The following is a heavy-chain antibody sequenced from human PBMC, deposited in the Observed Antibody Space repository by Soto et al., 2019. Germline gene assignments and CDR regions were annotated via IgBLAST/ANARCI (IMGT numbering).Heavy chain of an antibody. V-gene: IGHV4-34*01. D-gene: IGHD1-26*01. CDR2: INHSGST. J-gene: IGHJ4*02. CDR1: GGSFSGYY. CDR3: ASVGLSAGYFDY. Sequence: QVQLQQWGAGLLKPSETLSLTCAVYGGSFSGYYWSWIRQPPGKGLEWIGEINHSGSTNYNPSLKGRVTLSVDTSKNQLSRKLSSVTAADTAVYYCASVGLSAGYFDYWGQGTLVTVSS.